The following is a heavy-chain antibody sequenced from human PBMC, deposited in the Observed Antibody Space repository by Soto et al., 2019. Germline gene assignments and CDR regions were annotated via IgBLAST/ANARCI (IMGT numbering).Heavy chain of an antibody. V-gene: IGHV1-69*02. CDR2: IIPILGIA. Sequence: SVRVSCKASGGSLSSYTISWVRQAPGQGLEWTGRIIPILGIANYAQKFQGRVTITADKSTSTAYMELSSLRSEDTAVYYCARGGATMVRGTHFDYWG. J-gene: IGHJ4*01. CDR1: GGSLSSYT. CDR3: ARGGATMVRGTHFDY. D-gene: IGHD3-10*01.